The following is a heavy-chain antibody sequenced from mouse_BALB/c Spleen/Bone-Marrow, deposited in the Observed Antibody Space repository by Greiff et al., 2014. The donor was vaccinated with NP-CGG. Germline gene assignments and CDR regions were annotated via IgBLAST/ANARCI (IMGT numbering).Heavy chain of an antibody. V-gene: IGHV2-9*02. J-gene: IGHJ4*01. CDR1: GFSLTSYG. CDR3: ARVYWDGTMDY. D-gene: IGHD4-1*01. Sequence: QVQLQQSGPGLVAPSQSLSITCTVSGFSLTSYGVHWVRQPPGKGLKWLGVIWAGGNTNYDSALMSRLNISKDNSKSQVSLKMNSLQTDDTAMYYCARVYWDGTMDYWGQGTSVTVSS. CDR2: IWAGGNT.